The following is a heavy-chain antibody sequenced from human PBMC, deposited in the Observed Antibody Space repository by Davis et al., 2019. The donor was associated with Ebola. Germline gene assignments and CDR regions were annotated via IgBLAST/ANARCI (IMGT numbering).Heavy chain of an antibody. V-gene: IGHV3-23*01. J-gene: IGHJ3*01. CDR3: AKDTSNVWFDV. Sequence: GGSLRLSCAASGFTFRSYAMSWVRQAPGKGLEWVSTISNSGARTYYADSVKGRFTISRDNSKNTLHLQMNSLRVEDTAIYYCAKDTSNVWFDVWGQGTMVTVSS. CDR2: ISNSGART. D-gene: IGHD6-19*01. CDR1: GFTFRSYA.